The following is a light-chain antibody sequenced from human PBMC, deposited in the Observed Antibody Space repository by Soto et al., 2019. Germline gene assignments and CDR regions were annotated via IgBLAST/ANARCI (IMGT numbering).Light chain of an antibody. Sequence: EIVLTQSPATLSLSPGERATLSCRASQSVSSYLAWYQQKPGQAPRLLIYDASNRATGIPARFSGSGSGTAFTLTISSLEPEDFAVYYCQQRLETFGQGTKVEIK. CDR3: QQRLET. J-gene: IGKJ1*01. CDR1: QSVSSY. V-gene: IGKV3-11*01. CDR2: DAS.